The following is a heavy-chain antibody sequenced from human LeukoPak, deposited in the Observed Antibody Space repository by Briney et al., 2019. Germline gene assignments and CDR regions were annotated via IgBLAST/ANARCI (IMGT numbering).Heavy chain of an antibody. CDR2: INPTSGST. CDR3: ARLGYYYDSLGHYDY. J-gene: IGHJ4*02. D-gene: IGHD3-22*01. Sequence: APVKVSCKASGYTFTNYYIHWVRQAPGQGLEWMGIINPTSGSTAYTQKFQGRVTMTRDTSTSTVYMELSSLRSDDTAVYYCARLGYYYDSLGHYDYWGQGALVIVSS. V-gene: IGHV1-46*01. CDR1: GYTFTNYY.